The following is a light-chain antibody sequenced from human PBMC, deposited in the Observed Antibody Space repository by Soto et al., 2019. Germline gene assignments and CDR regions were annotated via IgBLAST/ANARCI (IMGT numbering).Light chain of an antibody. CDR2: GAS. Sequence: PGDRATLSCRASQSVSNTYLAWYQQRPGQAPRLLIYGASNRAGGVPDRFSGSVSGTDFTLTISRLEPEDFAVYYCQQYGSSPRTFGQGTKVDIK. J-gene: IGKJ1*01. CDR3: QQYGSSPRT. V-gene: IGKV3-20*01. CDR1: QSVSNTY.